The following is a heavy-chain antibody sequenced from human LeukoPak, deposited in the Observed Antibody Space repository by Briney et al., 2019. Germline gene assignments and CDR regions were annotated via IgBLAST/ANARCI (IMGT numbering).Heavy chain of an antibody. CDR2: IWYDGSKK. Sequence: GGSLRLSCAASGFTFSHYGMHWVRQTPGKGLEWVALIWYDGSKKDYTDSVKGRFTISRDNSKNTLSLQMNSLRVEDTAVYYCARDGINSSFWHYFESWDQGTLVTVSS. CDR3: ARDGINSSFWHYFES. CDR1: GFTFSHYG. D-gene: IGHD1-26*01. J-gene: IGHJ4*02. V-gene: IGHV3-33*01.